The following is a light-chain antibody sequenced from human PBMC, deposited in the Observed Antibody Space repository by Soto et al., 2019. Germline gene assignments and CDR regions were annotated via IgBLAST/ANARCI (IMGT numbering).Light chain of an antibody. V-gene: IGKV3-20*01. CDR2: GTS. J-gene: IGKJ3*01. CDR3: KQYGSSHLT. CDR1: QTVSRMY. Sequence: ELVLTQSPVTLSLSPGERATLSCRASQTVSRMYLSWFQQKPGQAPRLLIYGTSTRATGIPVRFSGSGSGKALTLTTSTLEPEDFAVYYCKQYGSSHLTFGPRTKVD.